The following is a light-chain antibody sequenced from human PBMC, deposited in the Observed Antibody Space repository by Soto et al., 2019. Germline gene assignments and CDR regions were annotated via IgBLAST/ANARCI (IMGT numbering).Light chain of an antibody. CDR1: QSISSSY. V-gene: IGKV3-20*01. CDR2: GAS. J-gene: IGKJ2*01. Sequence: EIVLTQSPGTLSLSPGKRATLSCRASQSISSSYLAWYQQRPGQAPRLLIYGASSRATGIPDRFSGSGSGTEFTLTISRLEPEDFAVYYCQQDARSAYTVGHWTK. CDR3: QQDARSAYT.